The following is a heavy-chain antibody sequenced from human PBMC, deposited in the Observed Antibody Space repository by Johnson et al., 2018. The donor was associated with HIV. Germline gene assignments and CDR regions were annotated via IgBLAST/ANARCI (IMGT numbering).Heavy chain of an antibody. CDR1: GFSFSYYA. J-gene: IGHJ3*02. D-gene: IGHD3-16*02. CDR2: ISYDGINK. Sequence: QMQLVESGGCVVQPGRSLRLSCAASGFSFSYYAMHWVRQAPGKGLEWVAVISYDGINKYYAQSVKGRFTISRDNSKNTLYLQMNSLRPEDTALYYCARGSDPFGGVIVNGAFDIWGQGTMVTVSS. V-gene: IGHV3-30-3*01. CDR3: ARGSDPFGGVIVNGAFDI.